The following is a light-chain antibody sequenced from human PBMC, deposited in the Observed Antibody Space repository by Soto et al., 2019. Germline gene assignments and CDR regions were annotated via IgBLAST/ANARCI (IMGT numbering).Light chain of an antibody. Sequence: DIQMTQSPSSVFASVGNRVIISCRASQDISSWLAWYQQKPGSAPKLLIYAASRLRSGVPSRFRGSDSGTDVTPTFSNLQPEDFATYYCQQADSFPLTFGDGTKVEIK. J-gene: IGKJ4*01. CDR2: AAS. CDR1: QDISSW. CDR3: QQADSFPLT. V-gene: IGKV1D-12*01.